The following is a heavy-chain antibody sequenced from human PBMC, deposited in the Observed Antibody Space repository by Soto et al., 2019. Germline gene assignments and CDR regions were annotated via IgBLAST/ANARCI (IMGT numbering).Heavy chain of an antibody. CDR2: ISSSSTTK. V-gene: IGHV3-48*01. CDR1: GFTFSSYS. D-gene: IGHD2-15*01. Sequence: EVQLVESGGGLVQPGGSLRLSCAASGFTFSSYSMNWVRQAPGKGLEWVSYISSSSTTKYYADSVKGRSTISRENAKNSLYLHMNSLRAEDTAVYYCARDGCSGSNCLNWFDPWGQGTLVTVSS. J-gene: IGHJ5*02. CDR3: ARDGCSGSNCLNWFDP.